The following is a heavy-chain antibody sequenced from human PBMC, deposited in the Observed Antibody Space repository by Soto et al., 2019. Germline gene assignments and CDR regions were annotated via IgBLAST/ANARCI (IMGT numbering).Heavy chain of an antibody. D-gene: IGHD3-3*01. V-gene: IGHV1-3*01. CDR2: INAGNGNT. Sequence: ASVQVSCKASGYTFTSYAMHWVRQAPGQRLEWMGWINAGNGNTKYSQKFQGRVTITRDTSASTAYMELSSLRSEDTAVYYCARGPRFLEWSDYYYYMDVWGKGTTVTVSS. CDR1: GYTFTSYA. J-gene: IGHJ6*03. CDR3: ARGPRFLEWSDYYYYMDV.